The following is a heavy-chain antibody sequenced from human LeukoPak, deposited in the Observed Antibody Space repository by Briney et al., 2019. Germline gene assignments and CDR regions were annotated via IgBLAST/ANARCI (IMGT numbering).Heavy chain of an antibody. J-gene: IGHJ4*02. CDR1: GFTFDDYG. D-gene: IGHD1-26*01. CDR3: ARSKVGATRGNFDY. V-gene: IGHV3-20*04. Sequence: PGGSLRLSCAASGFTFDDYGMSWVRQAPGKGLEWVSGINWNGGSTGYADSVKGRFTISRDNAKNSLYLQMNSLRAEDTALYYCARSKVGATRGNFDYWGQGTLVTVSS. CDR2: INWNGGST.